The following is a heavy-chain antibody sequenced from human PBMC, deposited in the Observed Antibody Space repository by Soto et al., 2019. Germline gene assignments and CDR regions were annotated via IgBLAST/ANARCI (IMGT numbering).Heavy chain of an antibody. CDR3: ARVPPWGNSAGDYYIQHYDS. Sequence: GASVKVSCKSSGFTFTSYAIHRLRQAPGQRPQWMGWINGGSGNTKYSQDFQGRVTFTRDTFATTAYLELSSLRSEDTAVYYCARVPPWGNSAGDYYIQHYDSWGQGTPVTVSS. J-gene: IGHJ4*02. CDR2: INGGSGNT. V-gene: IGHV1-3*01. D-gene: IGHD3-10*01. CDR1: GFTFTSYA.